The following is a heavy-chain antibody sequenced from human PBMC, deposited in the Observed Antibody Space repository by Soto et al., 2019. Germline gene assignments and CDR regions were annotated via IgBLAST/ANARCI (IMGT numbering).Heavy chain of an antibody. CDR3: ATLPVVRGVIGWFAP. CDR1: SGSISSSNW. Sequence: SETLSLTCAVSSGSISSSNWWSWVRQPPGKGLEWIGEIYHSGSTNYNPSLKSRVTISVDKSKNQFSLKLSSVTAADTAVYYCATLPVVRGVIGWFAPGGQGTLVPGSS. CDR2: IYHSGST. V-gene: IGHV4-4*02. D-gene: IGHD3-10*01. J-gene: IGHJ5*02.